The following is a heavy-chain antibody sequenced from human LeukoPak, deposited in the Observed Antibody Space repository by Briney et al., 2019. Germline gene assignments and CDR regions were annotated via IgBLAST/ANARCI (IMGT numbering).Heavy chain of an antibody. D-gene: IGHD6-19*01. CDR2: INWNGAST. V-gene: IGHV3-20*04. J-gene: IGHJ4*02. CDR3: AGGDRNGWYFDY. CDR1: GLRFDDHG. Sequence: PGGSLRLSCAASGLRFDDHGMSWVRQVPGKGLEWVSGINWNGASTGYGDSVKGRFTISGDNAKNSLYLQMNSLRAEDTALYYCAGGDRNGWYFDYWGQGILVTVSS.